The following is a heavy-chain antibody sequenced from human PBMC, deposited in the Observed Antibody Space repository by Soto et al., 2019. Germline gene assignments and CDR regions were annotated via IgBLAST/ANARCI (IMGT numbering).Heavy chain of an antibody. CDR1: GFTFSSYA. V-gene: IGHV3-30-3*01. Sequence: QVQLVESGGGVVQPGRSLRLSCAASGFTFSSYAMHWVRQAPGKGLEWVAVISYDGSNKYYADSVKGRFTISRDNAKNTLYLQMNSLRAEDTAVYYCATFPAMATIWGFDYWGQGTLVTVSS. D-gene: IGHD5-12*01. J-gene: IGHJ4*02. CDR3: ATFPAMATIWGFDY. CDR2: ISYDGSNK.